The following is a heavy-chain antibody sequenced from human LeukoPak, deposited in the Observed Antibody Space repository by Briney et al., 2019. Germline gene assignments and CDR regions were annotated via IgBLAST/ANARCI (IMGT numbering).Heavy chain of an antibody. D-gene: IGHD2-2*01. V-gene: IGHV1-8*03. Sequence: ASVKVSCKASGYTFTSYDINWVRQATGQGLECMGWVNPNSGNTGYAQKFQGRVTITRNTSISTAYMELSSLRSEDTAVYYCARGLGCSSTSCYWRDYYYMDVWGKGTTVTVSS. CDR2: VNPNSGNT. CDR1: GYTFTSYD. CDR3: ARGLGCSSTSCYWRDYYYMDV. J-gene: IGHJ6*03.